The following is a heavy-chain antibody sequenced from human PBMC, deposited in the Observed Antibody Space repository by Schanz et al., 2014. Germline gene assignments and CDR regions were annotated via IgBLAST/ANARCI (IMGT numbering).Heavy chain of an antibody. Sequence: QVQLVQSGAEVKKPGASVKVSCRASGYPFTSDDITWVRQAPGQGLEWVGWISPCTGNTHYFDKMEGRVPMTTDTSTGAAYMELRSLRSDDTAVYYCARDRRRYSSTARCLHDNWFDPWGQGTLVTVSS. V-gene: IGHV1-18*01. CDR2: ISPCTGNT. D-gene: IGHD2-2*01. CDR3: ARDRRRYSSTARCLHDNWFDP. J-gene: IGHJ5*02. CDR1: GYPFTSDD.